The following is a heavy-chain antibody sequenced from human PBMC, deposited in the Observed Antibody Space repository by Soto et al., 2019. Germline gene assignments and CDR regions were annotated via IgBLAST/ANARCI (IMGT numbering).Heavy chain of an antibody. Sequence: SETLSLTCTVSGGSISSSSYYWGWIRQPPGKGLEWIGSIYYSGSNYYNPSLKSRLTISVDTSKNQFSLRLASVTAADTAVYYCARTLPNRQLFDSWSQGTLVTVSS. CDR2: IYYSGSN. J-gene: IGHJ4*02. CDR3: ARTLPNRQLFDS. V-gene: IGHV4-39*07. CDR1: GGSISSSSYY. D-gene: IGHD1-1*01.